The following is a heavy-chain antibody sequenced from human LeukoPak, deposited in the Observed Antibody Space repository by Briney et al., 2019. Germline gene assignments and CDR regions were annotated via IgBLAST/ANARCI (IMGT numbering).Heavy chain of an antibody. Sequence: PETLSLTCAVSGYSTSSGYNWGWIRQPPGKGLEWIGSIYHSGSTYYNPSLKSRVTISVDTSKNQFSLKLSSVTAGDTAVYYCARDRYNQVEYWGQGTLVTVFS. CDR1: GYSTSSGYN. CDR2: IYHSGST. V-gene: IGHV4-38-2*02. CDR3: ARDRYNQVEY. D-gene: IGHD1-1*01. J-gene: IGHJ4*02.